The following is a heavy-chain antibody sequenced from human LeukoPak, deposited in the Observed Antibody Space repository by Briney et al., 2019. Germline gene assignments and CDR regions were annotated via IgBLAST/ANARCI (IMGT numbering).Heavy chain of an antibody. D-gene: IGHD2-15*01. CDR1: GFTFSSYW. V-gene: IGHV3-7*01. J-gene: IGHJ4*02. CDR3: ASLALSQDIVVVVAASDY. CDR2: IKQDGSEK. Sequence: PGGSLRLSCAASGFTFSSYWMSWVRQAPGKGLEWVANIKQDGSEKYYVDSVKGRFTISRDNAKNSLYLQMNSLRAEDTAVYYCASLALSQDIVVVVAASDYWGQGTLVTVSS.